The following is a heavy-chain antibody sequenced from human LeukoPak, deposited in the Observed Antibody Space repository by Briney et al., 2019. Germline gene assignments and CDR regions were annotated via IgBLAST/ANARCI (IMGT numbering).Heavy chain of an antibody. J-gene: IGHJ4*02. V-gene: IGHV3-7*03. CDR3: TKGTNTGIVGASDS. D-gene: IGHD1-26*01. CDR2: IKQDGSEK. CDR1: GFTFSSYW. Sequence: GGSLRLSCAASGFTFSSYWMSWVRQAPGKGLEWVANIKQDGSEKYYVDSVKGRFTISRDNTKNSLYLQMNSLRVEDMALYYCTKGTNTGIVGASDSWGQGILVTVSS.